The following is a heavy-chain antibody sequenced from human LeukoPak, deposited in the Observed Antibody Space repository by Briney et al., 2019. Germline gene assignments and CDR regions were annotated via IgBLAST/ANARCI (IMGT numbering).Heavy chain of an antibody. Sequence: PGGSLRLSCAASGFTFSSYGMHWVRQAPGKGLEWVAFIRYDGSNKYYADSVKGRFTISRDNSKNTLYLQMNSLRAEDTAVYYCAKDAGGGYYYYYYMVVWGKGTTVTISS. CDR2: IRYDGSNK. D-gene: IGHD2-15*01. CDR3: AKDAGGGYYYYYYMVV. V-gene: IGHV3-30*02. CDR1: GFTFSSYG. J-gene: IGHJ6*03.